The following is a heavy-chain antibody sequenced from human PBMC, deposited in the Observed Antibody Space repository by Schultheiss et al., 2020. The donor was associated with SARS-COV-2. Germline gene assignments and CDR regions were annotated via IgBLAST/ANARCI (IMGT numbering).Heavy chain of an antibody. CDR2: ISAYNGNT. D-gene: IGHD6-6*01. CDR3: ARGQRGSSRWFDP. Sequence: ASVKVSCKASGYTFTSYGISWVRQAPGQGLEWMGWISAYNGNTNYAQKLQGRVTMTTDTSTSTAYMELSSVTAADTAVYYCARGQRGSSRWFDPWGQGTLVTVSS. J-gene: IGHJ5*02. CDR1: GYTFTSYG. V-gene: IGHV1-18*01.